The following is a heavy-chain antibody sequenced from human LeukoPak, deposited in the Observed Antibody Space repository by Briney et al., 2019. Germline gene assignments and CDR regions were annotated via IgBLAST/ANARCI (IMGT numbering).Heavy chain of an antibody. CDR2: INWNGGST. D-gene: IGHD5-24*01. V-gene: IGHV3-20*04. Sequence: GGSLSLSCAASGFTFDDYGMSWVRQAPGKGLEWVSGINWNGGSTGYADSVKGRFTISRDNAKNSLYLQMNSLRAEDTAVYYRAADHNFRIDYWGQGTLVTVSS. J-gene: IGHJ4*02. CDR3: AADHNFRIDY. CDR1: GFTFDDYG.